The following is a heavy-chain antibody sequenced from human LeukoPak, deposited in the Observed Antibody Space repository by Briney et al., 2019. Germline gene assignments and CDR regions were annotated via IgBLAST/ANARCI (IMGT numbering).Heavy chain of an antibody. D-gene: IGHD6-19*01. Sequence: GGSLRLFCAASGFTFSRYGMQWVRQAPGKGVEWVAVIWYDGSNKYYADSVKGRFTISRDNSKNTLYLQMNSLRAEDTAVYYCARDGSSGWYWVDYWGQGTLVTVSS. CDR2: IWYDGSNK. J-gene: IGHJ4*02. CDR1: GFTFSRYG. V-gene: IGHV3-33*01. CDR3: ARDGSSGWYWVDY.